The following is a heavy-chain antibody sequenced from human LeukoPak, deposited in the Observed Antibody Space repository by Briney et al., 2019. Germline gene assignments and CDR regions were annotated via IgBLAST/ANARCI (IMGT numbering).Heavy chain of an antibody. V-gene: IGHV4-34*01. D-gene: IGHD6-19*01. CDR1: GGSFSGYY. Sequence: PSETLSLTCAVYGGSFSGYYWSWIRQPPGKGLEWIGEIKHSGSTNYNPSLKSRVTISVDTSKNQFSLKLSSVTAADTAVYYCARGGGQWLVRTSPRLSQWGQGTLVTLTS. J-gene: IGHJ4*02. CDR2: IKHSGST. CDR3: ARGGGQWLVRTSPRLSQ.